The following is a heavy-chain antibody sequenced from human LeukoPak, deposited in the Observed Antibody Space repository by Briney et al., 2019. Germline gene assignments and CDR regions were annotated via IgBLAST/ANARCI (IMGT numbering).Heavy chain of an antibody. CDR3: ARELLRLAFDP. D-gene: IGHD2-15*01. Sequence: GGSLRLSCAASGFTFSSYGMHWVRQAPGKGLEWVAVISYDGSNKYYADSVKGRFTISRDNSKNTLYLQMNSLRAEDTAVYYCARELLRLAFDPWGQGTLVTVSS. CDR2: ISYDGSNK. J-gene: IGHJ5*02. CDR1: GFTFSSYG. V-gene: IGHV3-30*03.